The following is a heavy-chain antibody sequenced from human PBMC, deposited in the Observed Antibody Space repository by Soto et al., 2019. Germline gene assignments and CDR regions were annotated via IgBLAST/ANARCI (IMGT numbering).Heavy chain of an antibody. Sequence: EVQLVESGGGLVQPGGSLRLSCAASGITFSSFWMHWVRQAPGEGLVWVSRINSDGSNTNYADSVKGRFTISRDNAKNTLYLQMNSLRAEDTAVFYCARGGVPSAMSYWGQGTLVTVPS. CDR3: ARGGVPSAMSY. D-gene: IGHD2-2*01. V-gene: IGHV3-74*01. CDR1: GITFSSFW. J-gene: IGHJ4*02. CDR2: INSDGSNT.